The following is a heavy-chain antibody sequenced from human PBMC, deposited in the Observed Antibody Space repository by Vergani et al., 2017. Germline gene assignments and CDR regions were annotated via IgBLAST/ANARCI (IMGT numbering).Heavy chain of an antibody. CDR3: AVRPRGNLVGGEIVTKRTFDY. V-gene: IGHV4-34*02. CDR2: INNDGHT. D-gene: IGHD3-10*01. CDR1: GESFSSFY. Sequence: QVQLQQWGAGVVKPSGTLSLTCAVFGESFSSFYWSWTRQPPGKGLEWIGEINNDGHTNYNPSLENRVTVSRDTAKNQFSLNLMSVTAADTGMYYCAVRPRGNLVGGEIVTKRTFDYGSQGSLVTVSS. J-gene: IGHJ4*02.